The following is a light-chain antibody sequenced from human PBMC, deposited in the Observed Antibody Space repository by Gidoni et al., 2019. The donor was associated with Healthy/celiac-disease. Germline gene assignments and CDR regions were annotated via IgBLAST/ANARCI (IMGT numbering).Light chain of an antibody. Sequence: QSALTQPRSVSGSPGQSVTISCTGTSSDVSGYNYVSWYQQHPGKAPKLMIYDVSKRPSGVPDRFSGSKSGNTASLTISGLQAEDEADYYCCSYAGSSLFVTGTKVTVL. V-gene: IGLV2-11*01. CDR2: DVS. J-gene: IGLJ1*01. CDR3: CSYAGSSL. CDR1: SSDVSGYNY.